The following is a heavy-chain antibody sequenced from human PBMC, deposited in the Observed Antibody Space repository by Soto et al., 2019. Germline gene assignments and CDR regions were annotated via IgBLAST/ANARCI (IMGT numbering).Heavy chain of an antibody. Sequence: SVNVSCKSSGFTFTSSSVQWVRQARGQRLEWIGWIVVGSGNTNYAQKFQERVTITRDMSTSTAYMELSSLRSEDTAVYYCAAPNRYNWNLAYYYYGMDVWGQGTTVTV. CDR1: GFTFTSSS. V-gene: IGHV1-58*01. D-gene: IGHD1-20*01. CDR3: AAPNRYNWNLAYYYYGMDV. J-gene: IGHJ6*02. CDR2: IVVGSGNT.